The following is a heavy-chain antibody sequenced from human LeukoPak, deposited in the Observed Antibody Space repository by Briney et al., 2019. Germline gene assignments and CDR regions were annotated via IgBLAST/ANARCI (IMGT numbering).Heavy chain of an antibody. V-gene: IGHV4-38-2*01. CDR1: GYSISCGCY. J-gene: IGHJ4*02. CDR2: IYHSGST. Sequence: SETLSLTCAVSGYSISCGCYWGWIRQPPGKGLEWIGSIYHSGSTYYNPSLKSRVTISVDTSKNQFSLKLSSVTAADTAVYYCARHSRVSYYFDYWGQGTLVTVSS. CDR3: ARHSRVSYYFDY.